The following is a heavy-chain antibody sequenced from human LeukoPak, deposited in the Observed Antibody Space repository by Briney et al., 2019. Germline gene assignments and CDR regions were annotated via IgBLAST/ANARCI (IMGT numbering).Heavy chain of an antibody. V-gene: IGHV3-33*06. CDR1: GFTFSSYG. CDR3: AKGPSYSYCYMDV. CDR2: IWYDGSNK. Sequence: GGSLRLSCAASGFTFSSYGMHWVRQAPGKGLEWVAVIWYDGSNKYYADSVKGRFTISIDNSKNTLYLQMNSLRAEDTAVYYCAKGPSYSYCYMDVWGKGTTVTVSS. J-gene: IGHJ6*03.